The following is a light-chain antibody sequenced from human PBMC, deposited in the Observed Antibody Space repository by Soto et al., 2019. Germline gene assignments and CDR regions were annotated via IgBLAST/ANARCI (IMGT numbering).Light chain of an antibody. J-gene: IGKJ1*01. CDR1: QTVTNDY. CDR2: DAS. V-gene: IGKV3-20*01. CDR3: QQYGSSGT. Sequence: EVVLTRSPCTLSLSHGERVTLSCRASQTVTNDYLAWYQQKDGQAPRLLIYDASTRATGVPDRFSGSGSGPEYTLTITRLEPEDFAVYYCQQYGSSGTFGQGTKVAIK.